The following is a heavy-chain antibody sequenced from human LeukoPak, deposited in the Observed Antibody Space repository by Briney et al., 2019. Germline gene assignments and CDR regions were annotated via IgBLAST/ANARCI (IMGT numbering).Heavy chain of an antibody. D-gene: IGHD3-10*01. CDR3: ARRLTMVRGGSDY. V-gene: IGHV3-74*01. CDR1: GFTFSSYW. Sequence: PGGSLRLSCAASGFTFSSYWMHWVRQAPGKGLVWVSRINSDGTTTNYADSVKGRFTISRDYTKNTLYLQMDSLRAEDTAVYYCARRLTMVRGGSDYWGQGTLVTVSS. J-gene: IGHJ4*02. CDR2: INSDGTTT.